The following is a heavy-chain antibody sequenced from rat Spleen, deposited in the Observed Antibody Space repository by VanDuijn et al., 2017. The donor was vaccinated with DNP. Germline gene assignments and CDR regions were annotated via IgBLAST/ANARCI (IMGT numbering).Heavy chain of an antibody. Sequence: EVQLVESGGGLVQPGNSLKLSCAASGFTFSDYSMAWVRQAPKKGLEWVATIVYDGSSSYYGDSVTGRFTISRDNAKSTLYLQMDSLRSEDTATYYCTTHGSIATISTGAMDVWGQGTSVTVSS. V-gene: IGHV5S10*01. CDR1: GFTFSDYS. D-gene: IGHD1-2*01. CDR3: TTHGSIATISTGAMDV. J-gene: IGHJ4*01. CDR2: IVYDGSSS.